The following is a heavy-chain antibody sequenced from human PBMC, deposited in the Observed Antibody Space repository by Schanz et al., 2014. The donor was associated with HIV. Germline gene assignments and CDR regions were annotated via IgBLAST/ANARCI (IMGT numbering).Heavy chain of an antibody. CDR1: GYTFNSYG. V-gene: IGHV1-18*01. D-gene: IGHD6-19*01. J-gene: IGHJ4*02. CDR2: INTYNGNT. CDR3: ARDFSGWTEFDY. Sequence: QVQLVQSGAEVKKPGASVKVSCKASGYTFNSYGIVWVRQAPGQGLEWMGWINTYNGNTKYAQKFQGRVTMTTDSSTTTAYMNLRSLRSDDTAVYYCARDFSGWTEFDYWGQGTLVIVSS.